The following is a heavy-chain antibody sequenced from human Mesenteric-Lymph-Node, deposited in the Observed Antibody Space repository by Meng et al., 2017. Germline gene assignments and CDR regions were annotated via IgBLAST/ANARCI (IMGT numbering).Heavy chain of an antibody. V-gene: IGHV3-11*04. CDR3: AKVRAVAAPFDY. D-gene: IGHD6-19*01. Sequence: QVQLVESGGGLVKPGGSLRFSCAASGFTFSDYYMSWIRQAPGKGLEWVSYISSSGSTIYYADSVKGRFTISRDDSKSTLYLQMNSLGAEDTAVYYCAKVRAVAAPFDYWGQGTLVTVSS. CDR1: GFTFSDYY. J-gene: IGHJ4*02. CDR2: ISSSGSTI.